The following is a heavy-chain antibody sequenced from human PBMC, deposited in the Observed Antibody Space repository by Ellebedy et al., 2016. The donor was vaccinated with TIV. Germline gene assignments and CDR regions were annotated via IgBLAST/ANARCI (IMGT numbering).Heavy chain of an antibody. J-gene: IGHJ6*03. D-gene: IGHD3-9*01. CDR3: ARDLSSIHDILTGYYTYYYYMDV. V-gene: IGHV3-21*01. Sequence: PGGSLRLSCAASGFTFSTYAMNWVRQAPGKGLEWVSSIDSGRPYTYYGDSVKGRFTISRDNAKNSLYLQMTSLRADDTAVYYCARDLSSIHDILTGYYTYYYYMDVWGKGTTVTVSS. CDR1: GFTFSTYA. CDR2: IDSGRPYT.